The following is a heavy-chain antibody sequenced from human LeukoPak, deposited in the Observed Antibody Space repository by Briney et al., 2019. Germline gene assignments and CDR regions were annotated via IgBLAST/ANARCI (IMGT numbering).Heavy chain of an antibody. Sequence: GGSLRLSCAASGFTFSDYYMSWIRQAPGKGLEWVSYISSSSSYTNYADSVKGRFTISRDNAKNSLYLQMNSLRAEDTAVYYCARDLYCSSTSCSRYPVNWLDPWGQGTLVTVSS. J-gene: IGHJ5*02. CDR2: ISSSSSYT. CDR1: GFTFSDYY. V-gene: IGHV3-11*05. CDR3: ARDLYCSSTSCSRYPVNWLDP. D-gene: IGHD2-2*01.